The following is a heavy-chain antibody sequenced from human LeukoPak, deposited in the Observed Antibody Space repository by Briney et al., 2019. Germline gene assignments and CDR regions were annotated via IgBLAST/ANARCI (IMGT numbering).Heavy chain of an antibody. CDR2: INPSGGST. D-gene: IGHD2-2*02. CDR1: GYTFTSYY. J-gene: IGHJ6*03. CDR3: ARGSNDDPPDIVVVPAAIGDYYYYMDV. V-gene: IGHV1-46*01. Sequence: ASVKVSCKASGYTFTSYYMHWVRQAPGQGLEWMGIINPSGGSTSYAQKFQGRVTMTRDMSTSTVYMELSSLRSEDTAVYYCARGSNDDPPDIVVVPAAIGDYYYYMDVWGKGTTVTVSS.